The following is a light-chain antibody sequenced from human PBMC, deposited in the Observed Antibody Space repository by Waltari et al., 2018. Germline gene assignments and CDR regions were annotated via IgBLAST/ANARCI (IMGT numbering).Light chain of an antibody. J-gene: IGKJ4*01. V-gene: IGKV1-39*01. CDR2: GAS. Sequence: DIQMRQSPSSLSASVGDRVTIYCRASQSINNLLNWYQQKPGRAPEVLIYGASTLQSGVPSRFSGSGSGTGFTLTINNLQPEDFATYYCQQGYNSPVTFGGGTKVEIK. CDR1: QSINNL. CDR3: QQGYNSPVT.